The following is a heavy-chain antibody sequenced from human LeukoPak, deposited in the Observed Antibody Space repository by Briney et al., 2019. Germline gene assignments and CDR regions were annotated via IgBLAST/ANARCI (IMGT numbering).Heavy chain of an antibody. CDR1: GYTFTSYG. CDR3: ARDIAAAGNDAFDI. V-gene: IGHV1-18*01. J-gene: IGHJ3*02. CDR2: IGAYNGNT. Sequence: GASVKVSCKASGYTFTSYGISGVRQAPGQGLEWMGWIGAYNGNTNYAQKLQGRVTMTTGTSTSTAYMELRSLRSDDTAVYYCARDIAAAGNDAFDIWGQGTMVTVSS. D-gene: IGHD6-13*01.